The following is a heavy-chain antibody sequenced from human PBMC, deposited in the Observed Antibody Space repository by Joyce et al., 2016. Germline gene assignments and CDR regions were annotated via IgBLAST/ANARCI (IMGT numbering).Heavy chain of an antibody. CDR3: ARQPGIAAAGPDY. V-gene: IGHV4-39*01. CDR2: IYYRGST. CDR1: GGSISSSTYY. J-gene: IGHJ4*02. D-gene: IGHD6-13*01. Sequence: QRQLQESGPGLVKPSETLSLTCTVSGGSISSSTYYWGWIRQPPGKGLEWIGSIYYRGSTYYNPSLKMRVSISVDTSKNQFSLRLKSVTASDTAVYFCARQPGIAAAGPDYWGQGTLVTVSS.